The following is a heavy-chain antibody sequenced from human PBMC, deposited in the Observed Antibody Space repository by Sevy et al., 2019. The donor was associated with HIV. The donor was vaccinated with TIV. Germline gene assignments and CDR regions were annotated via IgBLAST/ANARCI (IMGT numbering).Heavy chain of an antibody. CDR2: FFYSGNT. CDR1: GVSVSGYY. Sequence: SETLPLTCTVSGVSVSGYYWSWIRQSPGKGLEWIGYFFYSGNTHYNPSLESRVTISIDTSKNQLSLRLSSVTAADTAVYYCARAEDGQGGFVDYYYLDVWGKGTSVTVSS. J-gene: IGHJ6*03. CDR3: ARAEDGQGGFVDYYYLDV. V-gene: IGHV4-59*02. D-gene: IGHD1-26*01.